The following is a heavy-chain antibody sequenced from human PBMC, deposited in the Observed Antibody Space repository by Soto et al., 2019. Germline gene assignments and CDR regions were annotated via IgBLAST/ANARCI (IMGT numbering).Heavy chain of an antibody. CDR2: INSDGSST. CDR3: VRTSLVVAAATREDY. Sequence: EEQMVECGGGLVQPGGSLRLSFAASGFTFSSYWMHWVCQAPGKGLVWVSRINSDGSSTSYADSVKGRFTISRDNAKNTLYLQINSLRAEDTAVYYCVRTSLVVAAATREDYWGQGTLVPVSS. J-gene: IGHJ4*02. CDR1: GFTFSSYW. D-gene: IGHD2-15*01. V-gene: IGHV3-74*01.